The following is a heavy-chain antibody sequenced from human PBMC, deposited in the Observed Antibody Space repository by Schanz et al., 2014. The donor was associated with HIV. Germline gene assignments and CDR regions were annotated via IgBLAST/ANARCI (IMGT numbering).Heavy chain of an antibody. J-gene: IGHJ4*02. Sequence: QVQLVQSGAEVKKPGSSVKVSCKASGGTFSSHAISWVRQAPGQGLEWMGGIIPIFGTADSAQKFQGRLTITADDSTSTAYMELSSLRSEDSAVYYCARGRSGYCSGGSCPYGRYYFDYWGQGTLVTVSS. CDR2: IIPIFGTA. D-gene: IGHD2-15*01. V-gene: IGHV1-69*01. CDR3: ARGRSGYCSGGSCPYGRYYFDY. CDR1: GGTFSSHA.